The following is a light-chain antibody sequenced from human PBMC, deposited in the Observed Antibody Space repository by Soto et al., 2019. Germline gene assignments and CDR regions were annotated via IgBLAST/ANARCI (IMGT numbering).Light chain of an antibody. V-gene: IGKV3D-20*02. CDR3: QQRSNWPIT. CDR1: QSVSSSY. Sequence: EIVLTQSPGTLSLSPGERATISCLASQSVSSSYLAWYQQKPGQAPRLLIYGASSRATGIPDRFSGSGSGTDFTLTISRLEPEDFALYYCQQRSNWPITFGQGTRLEI. J-gene: IGKJ5*01. CDR2: GAS.